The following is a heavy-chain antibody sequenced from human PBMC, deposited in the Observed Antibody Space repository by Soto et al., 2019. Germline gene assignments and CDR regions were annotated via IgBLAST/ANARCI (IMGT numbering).Heavy chain of an antibody. CDR2: IYLGDSDT. CDR3: ARTAAAGKYYYGVDV. Sequence: GESLKISCKASGYIFSIYWFGWVRQMPGKGLEWMGIIYLGDSDTRYNPSFQGQVTISVDKSTSTAYLKWNSLKASDTAIYYCARTAAAGKYYYGVDVWGQGTTVTVSS. V-gene: IGHV5-51*01. D-gene: IGHD6-13*01. CDR1: GYIFSIYW. J-gene: IGHJ6*02.